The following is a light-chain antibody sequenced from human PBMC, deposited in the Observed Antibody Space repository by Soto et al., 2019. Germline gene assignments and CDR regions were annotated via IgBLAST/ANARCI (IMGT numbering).Light chain of an antibody. CDR1: QSINSY. J-gene: IGKJ4*01. CDR2: DAS. V-gene: IGKV3-11*01. CDR3: QQRSNWIT. Sequence: EIVMTQSPATLSVSPGERASLSCRASQSINSYLAWYQQKPGQAPRLLIFDASKRATGIPARFSGSGSGTDFTLTISSLEPEDFAVYYCQQRSNWITFGGGTKVDIK.